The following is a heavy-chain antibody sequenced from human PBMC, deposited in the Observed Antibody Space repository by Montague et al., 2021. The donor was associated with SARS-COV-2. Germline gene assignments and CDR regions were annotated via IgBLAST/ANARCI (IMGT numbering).Heavy chain of an antibody. Sequence: SQTLSLTCTVSGGSISSGSYYWSWIRQPAGKGLEWIGRIYTSGSTNYDPSLKSRVTISVDTSKNQFSLKLSSVTAADTAVYYCAREPFSPLYYYYGVDVWGQGTTVTVSS. J-gene: IGHJ6*02. CDR3: AREPFSPLYYYYGVDV. D-gene: IGHD3-3*02. CDR2: IYTSGST. V-gene: IGHV4-61*02. CDR1: GGSISSGSYY.